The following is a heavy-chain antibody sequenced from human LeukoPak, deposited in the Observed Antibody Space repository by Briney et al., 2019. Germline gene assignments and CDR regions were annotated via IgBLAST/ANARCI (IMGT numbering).Heavy chain of an antibody. V-gene: IGHV1-18*04. CDR2: ISAYNGNT. CDR3: ARDGYCSSTSCSGLNWFDP. CDR1: GYTFTGYY. Sequence: ASVNVSCKASGYTFTGYYMHWVRQAPGQGLEWMGWISAYNGNTNYAQKFQGRVTMTTDTSTSTAFMELRSLRSDDTAIYYCARDGYCSSTSCSGLNWFDPWGQGTLVIVSS. J-gene: IGHJ5*02. D-gene: IGHD2-2*03.